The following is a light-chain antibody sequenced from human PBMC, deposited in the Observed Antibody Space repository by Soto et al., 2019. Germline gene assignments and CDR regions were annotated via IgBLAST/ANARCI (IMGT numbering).Light chain of an antibody. Sequence: QSVLTQPASVSGSAGQSITISCSGTMRDVGAYNLVSWYQQHPGKAPKLIIYEVRNRPSGIPARFSGSRSGNTASLTISGLQAEDEGDYYCSAYTARSTLVFGGGTKLTVL. CDR3: SAYTARSTLV. CDR2: EVR. J-gene: IGLJ3*02. V-gene: IGLV2-14*01. CDR1: MRDVGAYNL.